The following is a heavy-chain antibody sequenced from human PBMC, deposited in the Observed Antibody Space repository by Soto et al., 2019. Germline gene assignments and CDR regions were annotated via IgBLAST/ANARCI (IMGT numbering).Heavy chain of an antibody. Sequence: SETLSLTCTVSGGSISSGGYYWSWIRQHPGKGLEWIGYIYYSGSTYYNPSLKSRVTISVDTSKNKSSLKLSSATAADKAVYASARRRVGWSNPWGQGTLVTVSS. J-gene: IGHJ5*02. CDR1: GGSISSGGYY. V-gene: IGHV4-31*03. CDR3: ARRRVGWSNP. CDR2: IYYSGST.